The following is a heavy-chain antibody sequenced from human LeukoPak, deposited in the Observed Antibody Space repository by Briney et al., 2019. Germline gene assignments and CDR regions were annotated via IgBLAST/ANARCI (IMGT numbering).Heavy chain of an antibody. D-gene: IGHD4-17*01. J-gene: IGHJ4*02. CDR1: GFTFSDYY. V-gene: IGHV3-11*01. CDR2: ISSSGSTI. CDR3: ARVPFTVTTYFDY. Sequence: PGGSLRLSCAASGFTFSDYYMSWIRQAPGKGLEWVSYISSSGSTIYYADSVKGRFTISRDNAKNSLYLQMNSLRAEDTAVYYCARVPFTVTTYFDYWGQGTLVTVSS.